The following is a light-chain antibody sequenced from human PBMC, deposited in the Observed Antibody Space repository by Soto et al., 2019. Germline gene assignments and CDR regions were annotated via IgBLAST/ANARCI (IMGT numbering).Light chain of an antibody. CDR3: QQYGSSLYT. Sequence: EIVLTQSPGTLSLSPGERATLSCRASQRVSSSYLAWYQQKPGQAPRLLIYGASSRATGIPDRFSGSGSGTDFTLTISRLEPEDFAVDYCQQYGSSLYTFGQGTKLESK. V-gene: IGKV3-20*01. CDR2: GAS. J-gene: IGKJ2*01. CDR1: QRVSSSY.